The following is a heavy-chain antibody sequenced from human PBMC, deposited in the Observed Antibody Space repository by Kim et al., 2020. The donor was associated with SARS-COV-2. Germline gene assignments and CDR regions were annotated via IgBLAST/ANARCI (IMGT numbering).Heavy chain of an antibody. J-gene: IGHJ4*02. D-gene: IGHD3-10*01. V-gene: IGHV1-46*01. Sequence: YAQKFRGRVTMTRDTSTSTVYMELSSLRSEDTAVYYCARDRGFRTQTFDYWGQGTLVTVSS. CDR3: ARDRGFRTQTFDY.